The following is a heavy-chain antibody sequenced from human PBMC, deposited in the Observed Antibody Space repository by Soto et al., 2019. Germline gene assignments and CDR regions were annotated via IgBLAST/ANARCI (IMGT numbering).Heavy chain of an antibody. CDR2: ISSSSSYI. Sequence: GGSLRLFCAASGFTFSSYSMNWVRQAPGKGLEWVSSISSSSSYIYYADSVKGRFTISRDNAKNSLYLQMNSLRAEDTAVYYCAKIYYYYYYMDVWGKGTTVTVSS. J-gene: IGHJ6*03. V-gene: IGHV3-21*01. CDR3: AKIYYYYYYMDV. CDR1: GFTFSSYS.